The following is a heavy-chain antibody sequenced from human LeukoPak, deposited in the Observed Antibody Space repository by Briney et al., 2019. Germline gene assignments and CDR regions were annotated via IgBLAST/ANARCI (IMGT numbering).Heavy chain of an antibody. CDR2: IYYSGST. V-gene: IGHV4-30-4*01. CDR3: ARGDIVVVPAAPYFDY. CDR1: GGSISRGDYY. Sequence: PSETLSLTCTVSGGSISRGDYYWRWIRQPPGKGLEWIGYIYYSGSTYYNPSLKSRVTISVDTSKNQFSLKLSSVTAADRAVYYCARGDIVVVPAAPYFDYWGQGTLVTVSS. J-gene: IGHJ4*02. D-gene: IGHD2-2*01.